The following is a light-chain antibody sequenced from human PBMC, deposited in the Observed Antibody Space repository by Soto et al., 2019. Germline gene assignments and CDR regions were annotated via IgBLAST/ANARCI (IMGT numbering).Light chain of an antibody. CDR3: QTWGTGIHV. J-gene: IGLJ1*01. CDR2: LNSDGSH. V-gene: IGLV4-69*01. Sequence: QAVVTQSPSASASLGASVKLTCTLSSGHSSYAIAWHQQQPEKGPRYLMKLNSDGSHSKGDGIPDRFSGSNSGAERYLIISSLQSEDEADYYCQTWGTGIHVFGTGTKLTVL. CDR1: SGHSSYA.